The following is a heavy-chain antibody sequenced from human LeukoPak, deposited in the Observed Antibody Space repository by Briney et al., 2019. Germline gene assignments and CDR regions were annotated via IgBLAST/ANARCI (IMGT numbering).Heavy chain of an antibody. V-gene: IGHV1-2*02. CDR3: ATDRATLCSSRICHPSGNYYMDV. D-gene: IGHD2-2*01. CDR2: INPNNGDT. CDR1: GYTFTGYY. Sequence: ASVKVSCKTSGYTFTGYYMHWVRQAPGQGLEWMGWINPNNGDTKYAQKFLGRVTMTRDTSISTAYMELSRLRSDDTAVYYCATDRATLCSSRICHPSGNYYMDVWGKGTTVTVSS. J-gene: IGHJ6*03.